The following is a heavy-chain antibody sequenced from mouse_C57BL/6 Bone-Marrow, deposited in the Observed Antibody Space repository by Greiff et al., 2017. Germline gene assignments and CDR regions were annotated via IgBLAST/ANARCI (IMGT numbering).Heavy chain of an antibody. Sequence: QVQLKQSGAELARPGASVKLSCKASGYTFTSYGISWVKQRTGQGLEWIGEIYPRCGNTYYNEKFKGKATLTADKSSSTAYMELRSLTSEDYAVYFCAREGITTLVEKGYWGQGTTLTGSS. J-gene: IGHJ2*01. D-gene: IGHD1-1*01. CDR1: GYTFTSYG. V-gene: IGHV1-81*01. CDR2: IYPRCGNT. CDR3: AREGITTLVEKGY.